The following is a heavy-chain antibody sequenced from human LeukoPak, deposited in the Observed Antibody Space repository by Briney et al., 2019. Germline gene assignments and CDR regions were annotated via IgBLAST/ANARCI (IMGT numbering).Heavy chain of an antibody. V-gene: IGHV4-59*08. Sequence: SETLSLTCTVSGGSINSYYWSWLRQPPGKGLEGLGYIHYSGSTNYNPSLKSRVRISVDKSKNQFSLKLRSVTAADTAVYYCARRLFVRTVSLHYTWFDPWGQGTLVTVSS. D-gene: IGHD2-2*01. CDR3: ARRLFVRTVSLHYTWFDP. CDR2: IHYSGST. CDR1: GGSINSYY. J-gene: IGHJ5*02.